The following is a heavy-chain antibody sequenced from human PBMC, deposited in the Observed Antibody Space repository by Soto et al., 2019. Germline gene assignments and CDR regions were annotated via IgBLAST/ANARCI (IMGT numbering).Heavy chain of an antibody. Sequence: VQLLESGGGLVQPGGSLRLSCAASGFTFSSYAMNWVRQAPGKGLEWVPGISGSGGSTYYADSVKGRFTISRDKSKNTLYLLMNSLRAEDTAVYYCARLSSSWYFDYWGQGTLVTVSS. CDR1: GFTFSSYA. D-gene: IGHD6-13*01. CDR2: ISGSGGST. V-gene: IGHV3-23*01. CDR3: ARLSSSWYFDY. J-gene: IGHJ4*02.